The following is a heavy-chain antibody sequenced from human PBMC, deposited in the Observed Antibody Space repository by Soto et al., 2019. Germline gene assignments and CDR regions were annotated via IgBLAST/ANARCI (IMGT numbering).Heavy chain of an antibody. J-gene: IGHJ4*02. CDR2: INHSGST. Sequence: PSETLSLTCAVYGGSFSGYYRSWIRQPPGKGLEWIGEINHSGSTNYNPSLKSRVTISVDTSRSQFSLKLSSVTAADTAVYYCARTFYYGSGTSDYWGQGTLVTVSS. CDR3: ARTFYYGSGTSDY. V-gene: IGHV4-34*01. CDR1: GGSFSGYY. D-gene: IGHD3-10*01.